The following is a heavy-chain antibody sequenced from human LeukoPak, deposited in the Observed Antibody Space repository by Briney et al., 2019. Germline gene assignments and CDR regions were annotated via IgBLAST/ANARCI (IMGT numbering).Heavy chain of an antibody. J-gene: IGHJ4*02. CDR1: GYTFTSYY. Sequence: ASVKVSCKASGYTFTSYYMHWVRQAPGQGLEWMGIINPSGGSTSYAQKFQGRVTMTRDTSTSTVYMELSSLRSDDTAVYYCASKNVEYYFDYWGQGTLVTVSS. CDR3: ASKNVEYYFDY. V-gene: IGHV1-46*01. CDR2: INPSGGST. D-gene: IGHD5-24*01.